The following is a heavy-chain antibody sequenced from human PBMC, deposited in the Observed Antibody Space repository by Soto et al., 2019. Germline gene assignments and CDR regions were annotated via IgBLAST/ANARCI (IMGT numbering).Heavy chain of an antibody. V-gene: IGHV4-4*07. D-gene: IGHD4-17*01. CDR1: GGSISSYY. J-gene: IGHJ6*02. CDR2: IYTSGST. Sequence: PSETLSLTCTVSGGSISSYYWSWIRQPAGKGLEWIGRIYTSGSTNYNPSLKSRVTMSVDTSKNQFSLKLSSMTAADTAVYYCAVTTVTTIFRGGGMDVWGQGTTVTVSS. CDR3: AVTTVTTIFRGGGMDV.